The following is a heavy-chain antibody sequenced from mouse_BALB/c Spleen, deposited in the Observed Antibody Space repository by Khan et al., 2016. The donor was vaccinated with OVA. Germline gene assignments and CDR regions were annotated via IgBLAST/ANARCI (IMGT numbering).Heavy chain of an antibody. V-gene: IGHV9-3-1*01. CDR2: INSNTGEA. Sequence: QIQLVQSGPELKKPGETVKISCKASGYTFTNYGMNWVKQAPGKGLKWMGWINSNTGEATYADDFKGRFAFSFETSARTAYLQITNLKNGYTATEFRVRGGRRDMDYWGKGTSVTVSS. CDR1: GYTFTNYG. D-gene: IGHD3-3*01. J-gene: IGHJ4*01. CDR3: VRGGRRDMDY.